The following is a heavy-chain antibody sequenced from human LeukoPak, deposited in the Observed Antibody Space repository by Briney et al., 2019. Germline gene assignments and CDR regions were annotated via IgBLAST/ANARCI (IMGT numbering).Heavy chain of an antibody. CDR3: ARGDIVVVVAATRNWFDP. Sequence: SETLSLTCAVYGGSFRGYYWSWIRHPPGKGLEGIGEMNHSGSTNYNPSLKSRVNISVGKSKNQFSLKLSSVTAADTAVYYWARGDIVVVVAATRNWFDPWGQGTLVTVSS. V-gene: IGHV4-34*01. CDR2: MNHSGST. CDR1: GGSFRGYY. J-gene: IGHJ5*02. D-gene: IGHD2-15*01.